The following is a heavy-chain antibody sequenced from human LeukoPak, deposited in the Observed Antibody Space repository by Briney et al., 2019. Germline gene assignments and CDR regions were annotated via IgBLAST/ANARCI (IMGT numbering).Heavy chain of an antibody. CDR3: ARENVAGTDYYYGMDV. J-gene: IGHJ6*02. CDR2: ISSSSSTI. D-gene: IGHD6-19*01. Sequence: LGGSLRLPCAASGFTFSSYSMNWVRQAPGKGLEWVSYISSSSSTIYYADSVKGRFTISRDNAKNSLYLQMNSLRAEDTAVYYCARENVAGTDYYYGMDVWGQGTTVTVSS. V-gene: IGHV3-48*01. CDR1: GFTFSSYS.